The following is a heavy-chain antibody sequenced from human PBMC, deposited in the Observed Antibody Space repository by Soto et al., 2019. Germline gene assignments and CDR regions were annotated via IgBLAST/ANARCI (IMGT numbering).Heavy chain of an antibody. CDR1: GGSFSGYY. CDR2: INHSGST. J-gene: IGHJ5*02. Sequence: SETLSLTCAVYGGSFSGYYWSWIRQPPGKGLEWIGEINHSGSTNYNPSLKSRVTISVDTSKNQFSLKLSSVTAADTAVYYCARGRMIVVQLYNWFDPWGQGTLVTV. D-gene: IGHD3-22*01. CDR3: ARGRMIVVQLYNWFDP. V-gene: IGHV4-34*01.